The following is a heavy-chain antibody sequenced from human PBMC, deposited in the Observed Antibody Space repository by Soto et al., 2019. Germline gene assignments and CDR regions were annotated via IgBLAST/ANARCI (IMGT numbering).Heavy chain of an antibody. V-gene: IGHV3-7*02. D-gene: IGHD4-4*01. CDR1: GLAFSTYW. Sequence: EVQLVESGGGLVQPGGSLRLSCTTSGLAFSTYWMAWVRQAPGKGLEWVGNTKPDETETYYADSVEGRFTISRDNSKSTMYLKMDSLSVEDTAVYYCAAIGDVTFHYWGQGTPVTVSS. CDR3: AAIGDVTFHY. J-gene: IGHJ4*02. CDR2: TKPDETET.